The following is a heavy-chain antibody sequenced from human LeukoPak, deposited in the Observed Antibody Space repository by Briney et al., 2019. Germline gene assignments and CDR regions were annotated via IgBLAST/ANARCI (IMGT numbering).Heavy chain of an antibody. J-gene: IGHJ6*04. CDR3: ARTRIMDV. Sequence: SGGSLRLSCAASGFAFSSYEMSWVRQAPGKGPQWVSCISSGGSTKYYADSVKGRFTISRDNAKNSQYLQINSLRAEDTAVYYCARTRIMDVWGKGTTVTVSS. D-gene: IGHD2-21*01. CDR1: GFAFSSYE. V-gene: IGHV3-48*03. CDR2: ISSGGSTK.